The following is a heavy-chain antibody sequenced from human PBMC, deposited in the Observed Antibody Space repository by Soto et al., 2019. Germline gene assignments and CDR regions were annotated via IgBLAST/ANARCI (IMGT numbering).Heavy chain of an antibody. J-gene: IGHJ4*02. CDR2: IIPIFGTA. CDR3: AREETYSGYDATDY. Sequence: QVQLVQSGAEVKKPGSSVKVSCTASGGTFSSYAISWVRQAPGQGLEWMGGIIPIFGTANYAQKFQGRVTLTADESTSTAYMELSSLRSEDTAVYYCAREETYSGYDATDYWGQGTLVTVSS. D-gene: IGHD5-12*01. CDR1: GGTFSSYA. V-gene: IGHV1-69*01.